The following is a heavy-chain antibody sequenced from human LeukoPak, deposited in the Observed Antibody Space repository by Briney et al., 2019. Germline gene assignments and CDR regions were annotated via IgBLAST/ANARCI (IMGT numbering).Heavy chain of an antibody. CDR1: GYTFTGYY. D-gene: IGHD3-22*01. V-gene: IGHV1-2*02. Sequence: ASVKVSCKASGYTFTGYYMHWVRQAPGQGLEWMGWINPNSGGTNYAQKFQGRVTMTRDTSISTAYMELSRLTSDDTAVYYCARDINGYYYDSHGYYPTDLWGQGTLVTVSS. CDR3: ARDINGYYYDSHGYYPTDL. J-gene: IGHJ5*02. CDR2: INPNSGGT.